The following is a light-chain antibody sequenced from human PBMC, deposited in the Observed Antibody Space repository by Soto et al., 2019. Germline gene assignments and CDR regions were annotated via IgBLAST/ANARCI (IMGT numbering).Light chain of an antibody. J-gene: IGLJ2*01. CDR2: ANT. CDR1: SSNIGAGYD. Sequence: QSVLTQPPSVSGAPGQRVTISCTGSSSNIGAGYDVHWYQQFPGTAPKLLIHANTNRPSGVPDRFSGSKSGTSASLAIAGLQAEDEADYYCQSYDSSLSGVVFGGGTKVTVL. V-gene: IGLV1-40*01. CDR3: QSYDSSLSGVV.